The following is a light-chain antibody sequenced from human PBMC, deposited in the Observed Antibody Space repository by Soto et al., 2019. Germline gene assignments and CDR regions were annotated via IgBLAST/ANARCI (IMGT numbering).Light chain of an antibody. Sequence: QSALTQPASVSGSPGQSITISCTGTSSDVGGYNYVSWYQQHPGKAPKLMIYDVSNRPSGVSNRFSGSKSGNTASLTISGLQAEDEADYYCSSYTSSSYSGGVVFGGGTKLTVL. CDR1: SSDVGGYNY. CDR2: DVS. J-gene: IGLJ2*01. CDR3: SSYTSSSYSGGVV. V-gene: IGLV2-14*01.